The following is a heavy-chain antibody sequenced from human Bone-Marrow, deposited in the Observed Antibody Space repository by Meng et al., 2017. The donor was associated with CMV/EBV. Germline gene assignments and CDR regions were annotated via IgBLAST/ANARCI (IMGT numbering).Heavy chain of an antibody. J-gene: IGHJ6*02. CDR1: GFTFNTYD. Sequence: GGSLRLSCAASGFTFNTYDLHWVRQTTREGLEWVSGIGTRCDTYYASSVKGRFTISRENAKKSFYLQMNNLRVGVTAVYYCTRSPNGMDVWGQGNTVTVYS. CDR3: TRSPNGMDV. V-gene: IGHV3-13*01. CDR2: IGTRCDT.